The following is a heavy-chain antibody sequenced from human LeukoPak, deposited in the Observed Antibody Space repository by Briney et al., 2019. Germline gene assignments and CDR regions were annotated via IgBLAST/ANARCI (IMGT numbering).Heavy chain of an antibody. D-gene: IGHD1-26*01. CDR2: ITTDVSST. CDR3: ARDDGSYYV. V-gene: IGHV3-74*01. CDR1: GFTFSSYW. Sequence: GGSLRLSCAASGFTFSSYWMHWVRQAPGKGLVWVSHITTDVSSTTYADSEKGRFTISRYNAKNTLYLQMNSLRAEDTAVYYCARDDGSYYVWGQGALVTVSS. J-gene: IGHJ4*02.